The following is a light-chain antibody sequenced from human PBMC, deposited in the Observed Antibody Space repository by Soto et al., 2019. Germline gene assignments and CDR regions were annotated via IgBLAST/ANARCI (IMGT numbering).Light chain of an antibody. V-gene: IGKV1-5*03. Sequence: IRRTQSPSPLSASVGDRVTIPCRASQSISSWLAWYQQKPGKAPKRLIYKASSLESGVPSRFSGSGSGTEFTLTISSLQPDDFATYYCLQYNTYSRTFGQGTKVDIK. J-gene: IGKJ1*01. CDR3: LQYNTYSRT. CDR1: QSISSW. CDR2: KAS.